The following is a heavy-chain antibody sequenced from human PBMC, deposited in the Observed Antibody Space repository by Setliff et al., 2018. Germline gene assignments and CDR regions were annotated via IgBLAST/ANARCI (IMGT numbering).Heavy chain of an antibody. CDR1: GFTFSTHA. V-gene: IGHV3-23*01. CDR3: AKEKYSSTWYERKPFDC. CDR2: ATTSGTYS. Sequence: GGSLRLSCAASGFTFSTHAMAWVRQAPGKGLEWVSTATTSGTYSYYADSVKGRFTISRDDSKNTLYLQMNSLRAEDTAVYYCAKEKYSSTWYERKPFDCWGQGTLVTVSS. J-gene: IGHJ4*02. D-gene: IGHD6-13*01.